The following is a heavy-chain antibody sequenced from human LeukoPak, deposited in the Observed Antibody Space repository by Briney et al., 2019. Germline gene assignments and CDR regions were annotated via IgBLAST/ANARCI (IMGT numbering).Heavy chain of an antibody. V-gene: IGHV4-4*09. CDR1: GGSISSYY. Sequence: RPSETLSLTCTVSGGSISSYYWSWIRQPPGKGLEGIGYIYPSGSTNYNPSLKSRVTISVDTSKNQFSLKLSSVTAADTAVYYCARHSSSSAYFDYWGQGTLVTVSS. CDR2: IYPSGST. J-gene: IGHJ4*02. CDR3: ARHSSSSAYFDY. D-gene: IGHD6-6*01.